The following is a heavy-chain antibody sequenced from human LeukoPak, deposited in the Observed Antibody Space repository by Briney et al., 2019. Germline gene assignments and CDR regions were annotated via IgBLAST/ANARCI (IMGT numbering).Heavy chain of an antibody. V-gene: IGHV3-30*19. CDR2: ISYDGSNK. J-gene: IGHJ4*02. D-gene: IGHD5-12*01. Sequence: GGSLRLSCAASGFTFSSYGMHWVRQAPGKGLEWVAVISYDGSNKYYADSLKGRFTISRDNSKNTLYLQMNSLRAEDTAVYYCARDRGYSGYDGCDYWGQGTLVTVSS. CDR1: GFTFSSYG. CDR3: ARDRGYSGYDGCDY.